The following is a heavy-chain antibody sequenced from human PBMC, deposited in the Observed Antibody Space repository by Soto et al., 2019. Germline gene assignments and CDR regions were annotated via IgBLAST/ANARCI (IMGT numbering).Heavy chain of an antibody. Sequence: GGSLRLSCAASGFTFSSYEMNWVRQAPGKGLEWVSYISSSGSTIYYADSVKGRFTISRDNAKNSLYLQMNSLRAEDTAVYYCARDESIAAAGKGVYFDYWGQGTLVTVSS. D-gene: IGHD6-13*01. J-gene: IGHJ4*02. CDR3: ARDESIAAAGKGVYFDY. CDR1: GFTFSSYE. V-gene: IGHV3-48*03. CDR2: ISSSGSTI.